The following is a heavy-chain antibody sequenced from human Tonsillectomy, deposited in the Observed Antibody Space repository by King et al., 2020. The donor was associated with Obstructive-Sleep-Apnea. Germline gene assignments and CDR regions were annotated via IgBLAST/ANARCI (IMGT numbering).Heavy chain of an antibody. J-gene: IGHJ5*02. Sequence: VQLVESGGGLVKPGGSLRLSCAASGFTFSSYSMNWVRQAPGKGLEWVSSISSGSSYIYYADSVKGRFTISRDNAKNSLYLQMNSLRAEDTAVYYCARGGYRGIAVAGTFWFDPWGQGTLVTVSS. CDR1: GFTFSSYS. CDR3: ARGGYRGIAVAGTFWFDP. CDR2: ISSGSSYI. D-gene: IGHD6-19*01. V-gene: IGHV3-21*01.